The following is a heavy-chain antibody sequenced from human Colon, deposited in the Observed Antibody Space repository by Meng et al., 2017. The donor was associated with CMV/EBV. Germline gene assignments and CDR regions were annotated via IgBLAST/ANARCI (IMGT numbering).Heavy chain of an antibody. D-gene: IGHD2-21*01. CDR1: GFDFDEYV. V-gene: IGHV3-9*01. J-gene: IGHJ6*02. Sequence: GGSLRLSCVASGFDFDEYVMHWVRLAPGKGLEWVSGISWNSGSIGYADSVKGRFTISRDNAKNSVYLQMNSLRAEDTALYFCAKDSDCTSNSCPNYDMDVWGQGTTVTVSS. CDR2: ISWNSGSI. CDR3: AKDSDCTSNSCPNYDMDV.